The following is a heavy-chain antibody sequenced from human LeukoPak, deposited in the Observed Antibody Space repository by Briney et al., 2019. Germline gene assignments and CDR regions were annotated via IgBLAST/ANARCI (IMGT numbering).Heavy chain of an antibody. V-gene: IGHV4-38-2*02. CDR1: GYSISSGYY. J-gene: IGHJ4*02. CDR3: ARADDSEGSVGDY. D-gene: IGHD3-10*01. CDR2: IYHSGST. Sequence: PSETLSLTCTVSGYSISSGYYWGWIRQPPGKGLEWIGSIYHSGSTYYNPSLKSRVTISVDTSKNQFSLKLSSVTAADTAVYYCARADDSEGSVGDYWGQGTLVTVSS.